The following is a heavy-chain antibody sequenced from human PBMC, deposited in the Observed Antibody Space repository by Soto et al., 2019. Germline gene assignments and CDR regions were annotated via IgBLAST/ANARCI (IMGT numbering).Heavy chain of an antibody. CDR3: AREWGLLPYYVMNV. J-gene: IGHJ6*02. Sequence: SETLSLTCIVSGDSVTSGSYYWTWLRQPPGKGLEWIGYISYTGRTKYNPSLQSRVTVSVDTSKNDFSLNLSSVTAADTAVYFCAREWGLLPYYVMNVWGHGTAVTVSS. D-gene: IGHD7-27*01. V-gene: IGHV4-61*03. CDR1: GDSVTSGSYY. CDR2: ISYTGRT.